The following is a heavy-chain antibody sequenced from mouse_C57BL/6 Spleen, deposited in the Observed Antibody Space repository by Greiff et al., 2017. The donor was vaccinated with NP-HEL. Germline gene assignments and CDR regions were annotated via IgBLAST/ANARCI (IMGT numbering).Heavy chain of an antibody. V-gene: IGHV14-3*01. J-gene: IGHJ3*01. CDR3: ARGATVVEGEAWFAY. CDR1: GFNIKNTY. D-gene: IGHD1-1*01. CDR2: IDPANGNT. Sequence: EVQLQQSVAELVRPGASVKLSCTASGFNIKNTYMHWVKQRPEQGLEWIGRIDPANGNTKYAPKFQGKATITADTSSNTAYLQLSSLTSEDTAIYYCARGATVVEGEAWFAYWGQGTLVTVSA.